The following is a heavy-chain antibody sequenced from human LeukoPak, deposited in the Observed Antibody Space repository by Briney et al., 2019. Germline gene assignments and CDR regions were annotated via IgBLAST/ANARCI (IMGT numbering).Heavy chain of an antibody. CDR1: GFSFSAYP. J-gene: IGHJ3*02. Sequence: GGSLRLSCAASGFSFSAYPMGWVRQAPGKGLQWLSGISASGDVTFHADRVKGRFAISRDNSKNTLYLQMTGLRAGDTAEYYCAKDPTYYDILTGYERGVAFDIWGQGTMVTVSS. V-gene: IGHV3-23*01. CDR3: AKDPTYYDILTGYERGVAFDI. CDR2: ISASGDVT. D-gene: IGHD3-9*01.